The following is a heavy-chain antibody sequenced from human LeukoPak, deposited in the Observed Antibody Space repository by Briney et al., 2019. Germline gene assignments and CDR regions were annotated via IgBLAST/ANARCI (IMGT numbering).Heavy chain of an antibody. Sequence: QTGGSLRLSCAVSGVTLSNYGMSWVRQAPGKGLEWVAGISGSGGSTNYADSVKGRFIISRDSPKNTLYLHMNSLRAEATAMYFCAKRGVVIRVILVGFHKEAYYFDSCGQGALVTVSS. J-gene: IGHJ4*02. CDR3: AKRGVVIRVILVGFHKEAYYFDS. V-gene: IGHV3-23*01. CDR1: GVTLSNYG. D-gene: IGHD3-22*01. CDR2: ISGSGGST.